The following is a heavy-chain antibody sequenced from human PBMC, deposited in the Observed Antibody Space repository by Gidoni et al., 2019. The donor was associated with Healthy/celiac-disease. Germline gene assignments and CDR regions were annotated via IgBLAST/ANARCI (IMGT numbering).Heavy chain of an antibody. Sequence: QVQLQESGTGLVKPSQTLSLTCTVSGGSISSGGYYWSWIRQHPGKGLEWIGYIYYSGSTYYNPSLKSRVTISGDTSKNQFSLKLSSVTAADTAVDYCARGGGAYYYYGMDVWGQGTTVTVSS. J-gene: IGHJ6*02. V-gene: IGHV4-31*03. CDR2: IYYSGST. CDR3: ARGGGAYYYYGMDV. CDR1: GGSISSGGYY.